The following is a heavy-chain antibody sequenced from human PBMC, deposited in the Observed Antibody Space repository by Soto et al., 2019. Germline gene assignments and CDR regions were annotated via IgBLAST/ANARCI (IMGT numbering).Heavy chain of an antibody. J-gene: IGHJ3*02. Sequence: GGSLRLSCAAPGFTFSSYAMSWVRQAPGKGLEWVSAISGSGGSTYYADSVKGRFTISRDNSKNTLYLQMNSLRAEDTAVYYCAKDLLTYYDILTGPASAFDIWGQGTMVTVSS. CDR2: ISGSGGST. CDR3: AKDLLTYYDILTGPASAFDI. D-gene: IGHD3-9*01. V-gene: IGHV3-23*01. CDR1: GFTFSSYA.